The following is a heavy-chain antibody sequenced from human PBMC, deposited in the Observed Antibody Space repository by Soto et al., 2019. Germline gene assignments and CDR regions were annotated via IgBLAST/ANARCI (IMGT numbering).Heavy chain of an antibody. CDR3: ARAEVPAARYYYYGMDV. Sequence: LSCAASGFTFSSYSMNWVRQAPGKGLEWVSYISSSSSTIYYADSVKGRFTISRDNAKNSLYLQMNSLRDEDTAVYYCARAEVPAARYYYYGMDVWGQGTTVTVSS. CDR1: GFTFSSYS. V-gene: IGHV3-48*02. J-gene: IGHJ6*02. D-gene: IGHD2-2*01. CDR2: ISSSSSTI.